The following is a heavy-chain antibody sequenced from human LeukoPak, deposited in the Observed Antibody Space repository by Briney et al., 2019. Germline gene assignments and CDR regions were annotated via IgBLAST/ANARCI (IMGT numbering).Heavy chain of an antibody. J-gene: IGHJ4*02. D-gene: IGHD1-26*01. CDR1: GFTFSSYA. Sequence: PGGSLRLSCATSGFTFSSYAMSWIRQAPGKGLEWVSYISNSDNSIYYADSVKGRFTISRDNAKNSLYLQMNTLRAEDTAVYYCARDRTVGATPIFDYWGQGTLVTVSS. CDR3: ARDRTVGATPIFDY. CDR2: ISNSDNSI. V-gene: IGHV3-11*01.